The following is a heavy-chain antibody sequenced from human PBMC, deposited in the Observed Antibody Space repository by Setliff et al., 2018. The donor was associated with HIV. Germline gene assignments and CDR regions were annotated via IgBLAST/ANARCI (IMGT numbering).Heavy chain of an antibody. CDR2: INHSGST. CDR3: ARGRMATVLIRNWIDP. V-gene: IGHV4-34*01. J-gene: IGHJ5*02. Sequence: SETLSLTCAVYGGSLSGYYWTWIRQPPGKGLEWIGEINHSGSTNYNPSLKSRVTISIDTSKNQFSLKLSSVTAADTAMYYCARGRMATVLIRNWIDPWGQGTVVTVSS. D-gene: IGHD4-4*01. CDR1: GGSLSGYY.